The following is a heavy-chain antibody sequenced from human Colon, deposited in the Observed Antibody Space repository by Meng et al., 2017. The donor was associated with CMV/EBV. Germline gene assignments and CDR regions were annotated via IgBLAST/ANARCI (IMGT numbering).Heavy chain of an antibody. Sequence: AESVFSFSTTGMDWVRQAPGKGLEWVAAIWHDGTNKFYADSVKGRFTISRNNSKNTLYLQMNSLRVEDTAVYYCARDIIVGVTHFDYWGQGTLVTVSS. CDR2: IWHDGTNK. CDR3: ARDIIVGVTHFDY. J-gene: IGHJ4*02. CDR1: VFSFSTTG. V-gene: IGHV3-33*01. D-gene: IGHD1-26*01.